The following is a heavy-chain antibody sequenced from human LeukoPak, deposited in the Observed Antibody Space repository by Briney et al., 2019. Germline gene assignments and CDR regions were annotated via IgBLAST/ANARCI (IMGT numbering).Heavy chain of an antibody. CDR3: ARSYGSGSSYFDY. J-gene: IGHJ4*02. D-gene: IGHD3-10*01. CDR2: INPNSGGT. V-gene: IGHV1-2*02. CDR1: GYTFTGYY. Sequence: ASVKVSCKASGYTFTGYYMHWVRQAPGQGLEWMGWINPNSGGTNYAQKFQGRVTKTRDTSISTAYMELSRLRSDDTAVYYCARSYGSGSSYFDYWGQGTLVTVSS.